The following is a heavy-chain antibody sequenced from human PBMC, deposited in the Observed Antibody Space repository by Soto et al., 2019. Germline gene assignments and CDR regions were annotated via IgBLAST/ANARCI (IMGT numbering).Heavy chain of an antibody. CDR1: GDSISSSSYH. CDR3: ARRKHGDDSGWGEFEY. J-gene: IGHJ4*02. CDR2: IYYIGTT. D-gene: IGHD6-19*01. V-gene: IGHV4-39*01. Sequence: QLQLQESGPGLVKPSETLSLTCTVSGDSISSSSYHWGWIRQAPGKGLECIGSIYYIGTTYYNPSLKSGVTISVDTSKNQFALKLSSVTAADTAVYYCARRKHGDDSGWGEFEYWGQGTLVTVSS.